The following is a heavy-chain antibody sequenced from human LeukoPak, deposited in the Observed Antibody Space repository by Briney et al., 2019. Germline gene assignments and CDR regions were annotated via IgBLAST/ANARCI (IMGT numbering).Heavy chain of an antibody. Sequence: GGSLRLSCAASGFTFSSYSMNWVRQAPGKGLEWVSYISTSGSYIHYADSVKGRFTISRDNAKNSLYLQMSSLRVEDTAVYYCARDRDYAFDYWGQGTLVTVSS. J-gene: IGHJ4*02. CDR1: GFTFSSYS. CDR2: ISTSGSYI. V-gene: IGHV3-21*01. D-gene: IGHD3-16*01. CDR3: ARDRDYAFDY.